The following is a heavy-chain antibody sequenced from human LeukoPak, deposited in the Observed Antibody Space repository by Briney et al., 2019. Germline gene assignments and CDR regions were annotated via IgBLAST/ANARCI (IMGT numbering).Heavy chain of an antibody. CDR1: GYTFTAFH. Sequence: ASVKVSCKASGYTFTAFHVHWVRRAPGQGLEWMGWINPNTGATNYPQKFQGRVTTTTDTSISTTYMELSSLRSDDTAFYYCARGEVDTSGWDCFHFWGQGALVTVSS. CDR2: INPNTGAT. CDR3: ARGEVDTSGWDCFHF. V-gene: IGHV1-2*02. D-gene: IGHD6-19*01. J-gene: IGHJ4*02.